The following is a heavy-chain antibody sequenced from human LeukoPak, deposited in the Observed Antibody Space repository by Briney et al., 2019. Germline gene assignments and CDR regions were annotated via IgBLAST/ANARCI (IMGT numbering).Heavy chain of an antibody. J-gene: IGHJ4*02. CDR2: INYRGNT. CDR1: GDSTSSYNYF. D-gene: IGHD2-15*01. Sequence: PSETLSLTCTVSGDSTSSYNYFWGWIRQPPGKGMEWVGSINYRGNTSYNPSLKSRATMSVGVSKNQFSRKLPSVTAVDTGMYNCARGPQVATDAAFHFWGQGTLVTVSS. V-gene: IGHV4-39*07. CDR3: ARGPQVATDAAFHF.